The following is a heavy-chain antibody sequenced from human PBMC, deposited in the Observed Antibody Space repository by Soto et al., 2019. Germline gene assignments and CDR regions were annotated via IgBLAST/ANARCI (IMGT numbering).Heavy chain of an antibody. D-gene: IGHD2-15*01. J-gene: IGHJ4*02. CDR1: SAATNNHF. CDR3: ARINGGSPDI. CDR2: IYNSGTT. V-gene: IGHV4-4*07. Sequence: PSENLAITCTVSSAATNNHFWSWTRKPAGKGLEWIRHIYNSGTTTYTSSLKSRVTMSVDPPKNRFSLKVTSVTAADTAVYYCARINGGSPDIWGQGILCTV.